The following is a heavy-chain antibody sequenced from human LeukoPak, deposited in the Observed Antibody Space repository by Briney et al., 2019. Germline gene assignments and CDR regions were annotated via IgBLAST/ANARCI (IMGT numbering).Heavy chain of an antibody. CDR3: ARLMVRGVPAYLGY. D-gene: IGHD3-10*01. CDR1: GYTFTRYY. CDR2: INPNSGGT. J-gene: IGHJ4*02. Sequence: ASVKVSCKASGYTFTRYYMHWVRQAPGQGLEWMGWINPNSGGTNYAQKFQGRVTMTRDTSISTAYMELSRLRSDDTAVYYCARLMVRGVPAYLGYWGQGTLVTVSS. V-gene: IGHV1-2*02.